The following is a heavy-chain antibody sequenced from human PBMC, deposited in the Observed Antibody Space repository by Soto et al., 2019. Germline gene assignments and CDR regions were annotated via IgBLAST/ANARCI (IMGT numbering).Heavy chain of an antibody. V-gene: IGHV1-18*01. J-gene: IGHJ6*02. Sequence: QVQLVQSGAEVRKPGASVKVSCKASGYTFTTYGISWVRLAAGQGLEWMGWISGYNGHTKYAQKFQGRVTMTTDTSTSTVYMDLRSLRSDDTAVHCCAREGEMLYYYYGLDVWGQGTTVTVSS. CDR2: ISGYNGHT. CDR1: GYTFTTYG. D-gene: IGHD3-16*01. CDR3: AREGEMLYYYYGLDV.